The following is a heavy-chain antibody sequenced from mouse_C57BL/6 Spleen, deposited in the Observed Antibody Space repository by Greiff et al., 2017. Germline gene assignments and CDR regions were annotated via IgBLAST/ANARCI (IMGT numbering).Heavy chain of an antibody. V-gene: IGHV2-6-1*01. CDR3: ARHHGYDYAMDY. J-gene: IGHJ4*01. CDR2: LWSDGST. D-gene: IGHD2-2*01. CDR1: GFSLTSYG. Sequence: VKLVESGPGLVAPSQSLSITCPVSGFSLTSYGVHWVRPPPGTGLEWLVVLWSDGSTTYNSALKSRLSLSKDNSKSQVFLKMNSLQTDDTAMYYCARHHGYDYAMDYWGQGTSVTVAS.